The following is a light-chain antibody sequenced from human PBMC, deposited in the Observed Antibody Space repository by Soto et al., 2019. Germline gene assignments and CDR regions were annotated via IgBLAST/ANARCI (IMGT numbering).Light chain of an antibody. CDR1: SSDVGASSL. J-gene: IGLJ1*01. Sequence: QSAPTQPASVSGSPGQSITITCAGTSSDVGASSLVSWYQQHPGKAPKLMIYEGSKRPSGVSDRFSGSKSGNTASLTISGLQAEDEADYYCCSYAGGTTYYVFGTGTQLTVL. V-gene: IGLV2-23*01. CDR3: CSYAGGTTYYV. CDR2: EGS.